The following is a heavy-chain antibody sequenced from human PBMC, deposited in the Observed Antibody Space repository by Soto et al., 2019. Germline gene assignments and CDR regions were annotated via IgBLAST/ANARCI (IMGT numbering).Heavy chain of an antibody. D-gene: IGHD1-26*01. CDR1: GGSISRPNFY. V-gene: IGHV4-61*01. Sequence: SETLSLTCTVFGGSISRPNFYWSWIRQPPGKGLEWIEYIYYSGNTNYNPSLKSRVTISVDTSKNQFSLNLSSVTAADTAVYYCARRYGGNFAYWGQGTLVTVSS. CDR3: ARRYGGNFAY. J-gene: IGHJ4*02. CDR2: IYYSGNT.